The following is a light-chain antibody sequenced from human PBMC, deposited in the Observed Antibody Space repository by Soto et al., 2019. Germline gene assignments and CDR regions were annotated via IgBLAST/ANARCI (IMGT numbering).Light chain of an antibody. CDR2: EVS. CDR3: SSYTSSSTVV. Sequence: QSVLTQPASVSGSPGQSITISCTGTSSEVVGYNYVSWYQQHPGKAPKLMIYEVSNRPSGVSNRFSGSKSGNTASLTISGLQAEDEADYYCSSYTSSSTVVFGGGTTLTVL. J-gene: IGLJ2*01. V-gene: IGLV2-14*01. CDR1: SSEVVGYNY.